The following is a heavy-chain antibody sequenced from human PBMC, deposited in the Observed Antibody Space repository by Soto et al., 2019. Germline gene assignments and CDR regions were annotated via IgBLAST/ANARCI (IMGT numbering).Heavy chain of an antibody. V-gene: IGHV3-23*01. J-gene: IGHJ4*02. Sequence: GGSLRLSCAASGFIFSNFAMTWVRQAPGKGLEWVSAISGSGGSIYYADSVKGRFTISRDSSKNTLYLQMNSLRAEDTAVYYCATPDKVGPGITMIHDYWGQGTLVTVPS. CDR2: ISGSGGSI. CDR3: ATPDKVGPGITMIHDY. D-gene: IGHD3-22*01. CDR1: GFIFSNFA.